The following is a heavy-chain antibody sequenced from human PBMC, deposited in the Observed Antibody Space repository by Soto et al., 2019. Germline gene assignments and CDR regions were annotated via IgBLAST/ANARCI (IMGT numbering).Heavy chain of an antibody. CDR2: IIPIFGTA. CDR3: ARDRGYCSSTSCPTYYYYGMDV. Sequence: QVQLVQSGAEVKKPGSSVKVSCKASGGTFSSYAISWVRQAPGQGLEWMGGIIPIFGTANYAQKFQGRVTITAAESTSTAYMELSSLRSEDTAVYYCARDRGYCSSTSCPTYYYYGMDVWGQGTTVTVSS. CDR1: GGTFSSYA. J-gene: IGHJ6*02. V-gene: IGHV1-69*01. D-gene: IGHD2-2*01.